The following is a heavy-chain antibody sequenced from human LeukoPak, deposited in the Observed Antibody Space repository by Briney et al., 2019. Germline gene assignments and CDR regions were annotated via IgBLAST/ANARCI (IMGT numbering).Heavy chain of an antibody. V-gene: IGHV3-43*02. J-gene: IGHJ4*02. CDR2: ISGDGVST. CDR3: ARESGKFDY. Sequence: GGSLRLSCVAYGLPIAGFAMHWVRQAPGKGLEWVSLISGDGVSTFYADSVKGRFSISRDNSKNSLSLEMNSLRTEDTAMYYCARESGKFDYWGQGTLVAVSS. CDR1: GLPIAGFA.